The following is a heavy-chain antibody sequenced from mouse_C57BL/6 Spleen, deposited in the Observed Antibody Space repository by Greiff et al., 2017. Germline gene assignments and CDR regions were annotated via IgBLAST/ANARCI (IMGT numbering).Heavy chain of an antibody. V-gene: IGHV1-64*01. D-gene: IGHD6-1*01. Sequence: QVQLQQPGAELVKPGASVKLSCKASGYTFTSYWMHWVKQRPGQGLEWIGMIHPNSGSTNYNEKFKSKATLTVDKSSSTAYMQLSSLTSEDSAVYYCARYPRPLGPYFDCWGQGTTLTVSS. CDR3: ARYPRPLGPYFDC. J-gene: IGHJ2*01. CDR2: IHPNSGST. CDR1: GYTFTSYW.